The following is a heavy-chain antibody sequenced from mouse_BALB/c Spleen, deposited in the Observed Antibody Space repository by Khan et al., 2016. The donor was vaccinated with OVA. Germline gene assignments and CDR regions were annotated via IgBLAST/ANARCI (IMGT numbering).Heavy chain of an antibody. Sequence: EVQLQESGPGLVKPSQSLSLTCTVTGYSITSDYAWNWIRQFPGNKLEWMGYISSTGGTSYNPSLKSRIFITRDTSKNQFFLQLKSVTADDTATYYCARSLYYSYGYALDCWGRGTLVTVSS. CDR3: ARSLYYSYGYALDC. J-gene: IGHJ4*01. V-gene: IGHV3-2*02. CDR1: GYSITSDYA. D-gene: IGHD2-14*01. CDR2: ISSTGGT.